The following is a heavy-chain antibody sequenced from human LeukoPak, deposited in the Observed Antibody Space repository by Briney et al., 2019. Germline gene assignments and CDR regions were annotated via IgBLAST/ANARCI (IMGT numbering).Heavy chain of an antibody. CDR1: GGSFSGYY. CDR2: INHSGST. J-gene: IGHJ3*02. V-gene: IGHV4-34*01. D-gene: IGHD1-7*01. CDR3: ARVPITGTLHIDAFDI. Sequence: SETLSLTCAVYGGSFSGYYWSWIRQPPGKGLEWIGEINHSGSTNYNPSLKSRVTISVDTSKNQFSLKLSSVTAADTAVYYCARVPITGTLHIDAFDIWGQGTMVTVSS.